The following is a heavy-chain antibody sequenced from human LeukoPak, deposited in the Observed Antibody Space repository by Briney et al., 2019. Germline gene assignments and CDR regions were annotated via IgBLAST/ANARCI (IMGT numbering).Heavy chain of an antibody. J-gene: IGHJ6*02. CDR3: AKDRSSDYPAYYYGMDA. V-gene: IGHV3-23*01. CDR1: GFTFSNYA. Sequence: GGSLRLSCAASGFTFSNYAMNWVRQAPGKGLEWVSTISHSGGSTYYADSVKGRFTISRDNSKNTLYLQMNSLRAEDTAIYYCAKDRSSDYPAYYYGMDAWGQGTTVTVSS. D-gene: IGHD4-17*01. CDR2: ISHSGGST.